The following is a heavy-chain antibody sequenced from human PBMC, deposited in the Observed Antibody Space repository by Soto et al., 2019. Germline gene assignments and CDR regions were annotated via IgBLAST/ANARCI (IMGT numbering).Heavy chain of an antibody. J-gene: IGHJ5*01. Sequence: QVQLVQSGAEVKTPGASVKVSCKASGYTFASYDINWVRQAPGQGLEWMGWMNPNRNNTGYAQKSQGRLTMTRDIALSIAHMELSSLRNEDTAVYYCARSDGYHFNWLDSWGQGTLVTVSA. V-gene: IGHV1-8*01. CDR1: GYTFASYD. D-gene: IGHD2-21*01. CDR2: MNPNRNNT. CDR3: ARSDGYHFNWLDS.